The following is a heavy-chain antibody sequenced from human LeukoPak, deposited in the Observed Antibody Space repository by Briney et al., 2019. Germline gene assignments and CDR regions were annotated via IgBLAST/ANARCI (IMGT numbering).Heavy chain of an antibody. CDR3: ARGTDDGPVGSDYFDY. Sequence: SETLSLTCAVSGGSISSGGYSWSWIRQPPGKGLEWIGYIYHSGSTYYNPSLKSRVTISVDRSKNQFSLKLSSVTAADTAVYYCARGTDDGPVGSDYFDYWGQGTLVTVSS. V-gene: IGHV4-30-2*01. CDR2: IYHSGST. CDR1: GGSISSGGYS. D-gene: IGHD5-24*01. J-gene: IGHJ4*02.